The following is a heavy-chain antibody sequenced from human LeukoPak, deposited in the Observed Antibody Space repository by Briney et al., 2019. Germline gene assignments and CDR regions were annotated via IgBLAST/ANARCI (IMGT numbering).Heavy chain of an antibody. CDR1: GYTFTGYY. V-gene: IGHV1-2*02. J-gene: IGHJ3*02. D-gene: IGHD3-10*01. CDR3: ARGPPSGRIWFDI. CDR2: INPNSGGT. Sequence: HRASVTVSCKASGYTFTGYYMHWVRQAPGQGLEWMGWINPNSGGTNYAQKFQGRVTMTRDTSISTAYMELSRLRSDDTAVYYCARGPPSGRIWFDIWGQGTMVTVSS.